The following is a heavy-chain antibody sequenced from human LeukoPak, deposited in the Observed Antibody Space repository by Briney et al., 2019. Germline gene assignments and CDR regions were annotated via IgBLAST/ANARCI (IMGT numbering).Heavy chain of an antibody. Sequence: SETLSLTRTFCGRFISSCYWSCIRQPPGKALEWMGYIYCRGGTNYPPSLKSRVTISVDTSKNQLSMKLSSVTAADTAVHYCASGGDYYVSRIFNWSDPWGQGTLGTVSS. J-gene: IGHJ5*02. V-gene: IGHV4-59*01. CDR1: GRFISSCY. CDR3: ASGGDYYVSRIFNWSDP. CDR2: IYCRGGT. D-gene: IGHD3-22*01.